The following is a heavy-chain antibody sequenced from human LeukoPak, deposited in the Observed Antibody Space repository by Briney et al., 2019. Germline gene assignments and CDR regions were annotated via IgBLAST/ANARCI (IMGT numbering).Heavy chain of an antibody. Sequence: GGSLRLSCAASGFTFSDYYMSWIRQAPGKGLEWVSYISSSGSTIYYADSVKGRFTISRDNAKNSLYLQMNSLRAEDTAVYYCARDYPRGYSSSWSLGPWGQGTLVTVSS. CDR1: GFTFSDYY. CDR2: ISSSGSTI. CDR3: ARDYPRGYSSSWSLGP. J-gene: IGHJ5*02. V-gene: IGHV3-11*04. D-gene: IGHD6-13*01.